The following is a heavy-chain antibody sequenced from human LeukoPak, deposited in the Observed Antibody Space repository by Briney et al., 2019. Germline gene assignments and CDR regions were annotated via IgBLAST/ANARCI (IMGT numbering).Heavy chain of an antibody. CDR1: GGSISSGSDY. Sequence: SETLSLTCTVSGGSISSGSDYWSWIRQPAGKGLEWIGRIYTSGSTNYNPSLKSRVTISVDTSKNQFSLKLSSVTAADTAVYYCARGAWELLVGWFDPWGQGTLVTVSS. CDR3: ARGAWELLVGWFDP. V-gene: IGHV4-61*02. J-gene: IGHJ5*02. D-gene: IGHD1-26*01. CDR2: IYTSGST.